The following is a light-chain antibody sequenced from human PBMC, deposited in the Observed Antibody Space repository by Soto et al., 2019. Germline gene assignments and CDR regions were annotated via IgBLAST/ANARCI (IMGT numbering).Light chain of an antibody. V-gene: IGLV1-47*02. J-gene: IGLJ2*01. CDR2: SYN. Sequence: QSVLSQPPSASGTPGQRITISCAGSTSSIETNHVYWYQQLPGTAPKLLIYSYNQRPSGVPDRFSGSKSGTSASLAISGLRSEDEADYYCAAWDDSLSGVLFGGGTQLTVL. CDR1: TSSIETNH. CDR3: AAWDDSLSGVL.